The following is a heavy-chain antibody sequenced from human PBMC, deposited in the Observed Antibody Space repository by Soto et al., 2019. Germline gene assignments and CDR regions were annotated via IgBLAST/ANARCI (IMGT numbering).Heavy chain of an antibody. V-gene: IGHV4-31*03. J-gene: IGHJ6*02. Sequence: TLSLTCTVSGGSISSGGYYCSWIRQHPGNGLGWIGYSSYSGSTYYNPSLKSRVTIAVDTSKNQFSLKLSSVTAADTAVYYCARVRGEVVVVTHCTDVWGQGTTVTVSS. CDR2: SSYSGST. CDR3: ARVRGEVVVVTHCTDV. D-gene: IGHD2-21*02. CDR1: GGSISSGGYY.